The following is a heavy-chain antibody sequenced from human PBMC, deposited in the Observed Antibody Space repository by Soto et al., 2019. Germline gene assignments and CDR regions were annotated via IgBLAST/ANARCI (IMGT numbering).Heavy chain of an antibody. CDR1: GGTFSSYT. CDR2: IIPILGIA. Sequence: QVQLVQSGAGVKKPGSSVKVSCKASGGTFSSYTISWVRQAPGQGLEWMGRIIPILGIANYAQKFQGRVTITADKSTSTAYMELSSLRSEDTAVYYCARSEALNTYYYYGMVGWGKGTTVTVSS. CDR3: ARSEALNTYYYYGMVG. J-gene: IGHJ6*04. V-gene: IGHV1-69*02.